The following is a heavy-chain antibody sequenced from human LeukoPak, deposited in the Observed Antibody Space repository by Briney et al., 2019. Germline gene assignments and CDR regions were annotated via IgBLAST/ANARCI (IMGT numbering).Heavy chain of an antibody. D-gene: IGHD4-17*01. CDR1: GFTFSSYW. V-gene: IGHV3-7*01. J-gene: IGHJ5*02. CDR2: IKQDGSEK. Sequence: GGSLRFSCAASGFTFSSYWMSWVRQAPGKGLEWVASIKQDGSEKYYVDSVKGRFTISRDNAKNSLYLQMNSLRAEDTALYYCARAPGEGWFDPWGQGTLVTVSS. CDR3: ARAPGEGWFDP.